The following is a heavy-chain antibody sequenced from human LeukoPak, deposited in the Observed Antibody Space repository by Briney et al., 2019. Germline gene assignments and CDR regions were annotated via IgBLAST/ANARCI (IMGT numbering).Heavy chain of an antibody. D-gene: IGHD3-10*01. J-gene: IGHJ4*02. V-gene: IGHV3-30*18. Sequence: PGGSLRLSCAASGFTFSSYGMHWVRQAPGKGLEWVAVISYDGRNKYYADSVKGRFTISRDNSKNTLYLQMNSLRAEDTAVYYCAKETDGSGAGDYWGQGTLVTVSS. CDR3: AKETDGSGAGDY. CDR1: GFTFSSYG. CDR2: ISYDGRNK.